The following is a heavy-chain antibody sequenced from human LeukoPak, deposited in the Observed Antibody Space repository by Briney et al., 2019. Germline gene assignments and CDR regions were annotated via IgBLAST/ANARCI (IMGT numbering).Heavy chain of an antibody. V-gene: IGHV3-23*01. Sequence: GGSLRLSCAASGFTFSNYAMSWVRHAPGKGLEWGSAITGSGTATFYAGSVKGRFTVSKDNSKNTLFLQMNSLRAEDTAVYYCAKRISGWYLIDYWGQGTLVTVSS. D-gene: IGHD6-19*01. CDR2: ITGSGTAT. CDR3: AKRISGWYLIDY. J-gene: IGHJ4*02. CDR1: GFTFSNYA.